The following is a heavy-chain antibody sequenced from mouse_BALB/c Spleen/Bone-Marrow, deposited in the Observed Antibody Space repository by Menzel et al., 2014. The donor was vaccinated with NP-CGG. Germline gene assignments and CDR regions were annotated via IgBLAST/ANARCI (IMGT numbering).Heavy chain of an antibody. D-gene: IGHD1-1*01. CDR1: GFTFSDYW. V-gene: IGHV1-80*01. Sequence: VMLVESGAELVRPGASVKMSCKASGFTFSDYWMNWMKQRPGQGLEWIGRIDPGDGDTKYVGKFTGKATLTADKSSSTASKQLISLTSEDATVDFCASRVNYSYVLDFWGQGTSVTVSS. CDR2: IDPGDGDT. CDR3: ASRVNYSYVLDF. J-gene: IGHJ4*01.